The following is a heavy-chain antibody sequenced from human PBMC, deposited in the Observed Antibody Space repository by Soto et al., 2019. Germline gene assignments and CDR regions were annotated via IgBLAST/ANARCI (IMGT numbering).Heavy chain of an antibody. CDR2: IIPIFGTA. Sequence: QVQLVQSGAEVKKPGSSVKVSCKASEGTFSSYAISWVRQAPGQGLEWMGGIIPIFGTANYAQKFQGRVTITADESTSTADMELSSLRSEDTAVYCCASLDYSNYTRGAFDIWGQGRMVTVSS. CDR3: ASLDYSNYTRGAFDI. CDR1: EGTFSSYA. J-gene: IGHJ3*02. V-gene: IGHV1-69*12. D-gene: IGHD4-4*01.